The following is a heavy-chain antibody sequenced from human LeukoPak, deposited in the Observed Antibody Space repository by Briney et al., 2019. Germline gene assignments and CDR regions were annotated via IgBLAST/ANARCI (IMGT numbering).Heavy chain of an antibody. D-gene: IGHD3-22*01. CDR3: ARESNSGYYLSQ. V-gene: IGHV3-7*01. J-gene: IGHJ4*02. CDR1: GFTFSNYW. CDR2: IKHDGSEK. Sequence: GGSLRLSCAASGFTFSNYWMIWVRQAPGKGLEWVASIKHDGSEKQYVGSVRGRFTISRDNAKNVLDLQMNSLRAEDTAVYYCARESNSGYYLSQWGQGTLVTVSS.